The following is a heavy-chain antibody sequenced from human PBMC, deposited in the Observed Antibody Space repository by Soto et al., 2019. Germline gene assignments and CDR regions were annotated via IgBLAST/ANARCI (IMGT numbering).Heavy chain of an antibody. Sequence: GGSLRLSCAASGFTFSGSAMHWVRQASGKGLEWVGRIRSKANSYATAYAASVKGRFTISRDDSKNTAYLQMNSLKTEDTAVYYCTRHPSPPFVVVTAIVEDAFDIWGQGTMVTVSS. CDR2: IRSKANSYAT. CDR3: TRHPSPPFVVVTAIVEDAFDI. V-gene: IGHV3-73*01. D-gene: IGHD2-21*02. CDR1: GFTFSGSA. J-gene: IGHJ3*02.